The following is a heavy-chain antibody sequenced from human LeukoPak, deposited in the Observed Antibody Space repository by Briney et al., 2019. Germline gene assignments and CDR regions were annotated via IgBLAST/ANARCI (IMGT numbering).Heavy chain of an antibody. CDR2: ISAYNGNT. CDR1: GYTFTSYG. V-gene: IGHV1-18*01. D-gene: IGHD5-18*01. CDR3: ARRRQRGYSYGGFDY. J-gene: IGHJ4*02. Sequence: WASVKVSCNASGYTFTSYGISWVRQAPGQGLEWMGWISAYNGNTNYAQKLQGRVTMTTDTSTSTAYMELRSLRSDDTAVYYCARRRQRGYSYGGFDYWGQGTLVTVSS.